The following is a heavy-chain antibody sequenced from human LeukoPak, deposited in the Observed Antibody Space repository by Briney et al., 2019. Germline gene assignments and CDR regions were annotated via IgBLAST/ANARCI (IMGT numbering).Heavy chain of an antibody. Sequence: GGTLRLSCAASGFTFSNYGMSWVRQAPGKGLEWVSGFSGSGDSTSYADSVKGRFTISRDNPKSTLYLQMNSLRAEDTAIYYCAKWEIRLDAFDIWGQGTMVTVSS. CDR1: GFTFSNYG. CDR3: AKWEIRLDAFDI. J-gene: IGHJ3*02. V-gene: IGHV3-23*01. D-gene: IGHD1-26*01. CDR2: FSGSGDST.